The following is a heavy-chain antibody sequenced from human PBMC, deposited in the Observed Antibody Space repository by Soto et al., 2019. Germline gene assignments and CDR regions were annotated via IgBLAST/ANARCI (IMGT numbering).Heavy chain of an antibody. D-gene: IGHD3-9*01. CDR2: IYHSGST. CDR1: GGSIISSNC. V-gene: IGHV4-4*02. Sequence: SETLSLTCAVSGGSIISSNCWILFRHPRGKVLEWIGEIYHSGSTNYNPSLKSRVTISVDKSKNQFSLKLSSVTAADTAVYYCARAALYYDILTGYNNWFDPWGQGTLVTVSS. J-gene: IGHJ5*02. CDR3: ARAALYYDILTGYNNWFDP.